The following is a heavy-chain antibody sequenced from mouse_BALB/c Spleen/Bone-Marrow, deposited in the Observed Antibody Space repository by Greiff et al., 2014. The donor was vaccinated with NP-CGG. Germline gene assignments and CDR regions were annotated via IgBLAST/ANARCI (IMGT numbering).Heavy chain of an antibody. V-gene: IGHV1-80*01. J-gene: IGHJ3*01. CDR1: GYAFSSYW. CDR2: IYPGEGDI. CDR3: ARGGIYYGNSQFAY. D-gene: IGHD2-1*01. Sequence: QVQLQQPGAELVRPGSSVKISCKASGYAFSSYWMNWVKQRPRQGLEWIGQIYPGEGDINYNGKFKVKATLTADKSSSTANMQLSSLASEDSAVYFSARGGIYYGNSQFAYWGRGTLVTVSA.